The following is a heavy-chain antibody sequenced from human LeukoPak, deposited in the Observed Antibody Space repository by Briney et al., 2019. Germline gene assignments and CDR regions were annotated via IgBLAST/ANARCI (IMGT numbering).Heavy chain of an antibody. J-gene: IGHJ4*02. CDR3: ARGLDCGGDCYPDY. CDR1: GYTFTTYA. CDR2: INADDGNT. D-gene: IGHD2-21*02. Sequence: ASVNVSCKPSGYTFTTYAIHWVRQAPGQRLEWMGLINADDGNTRYSQRFQGRVTITRDTSANTAYMELSSLRSEDTAVYYCARGLDCGGDCYPDYWGQGTLVTVSS. V-gene: IGHV1-3*01.